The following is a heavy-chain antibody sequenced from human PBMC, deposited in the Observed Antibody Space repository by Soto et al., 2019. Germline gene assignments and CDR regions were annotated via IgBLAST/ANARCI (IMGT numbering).Heavy chain of an antibody. D-gene: IGHD3-10*01. CDR1: GGSISSYY. CDR3: ARDQNGSGNYYTRYFDY. J-gene: IGHJ4*02. CDR2: IYYSGST. V-gene: IGHV4-59*12. Sequence: SETLSLTCTVSGGSISSYYWSWIRQPPGKGLELIGYIYYSGSTNYNPSLKSRVTISVDTSKNQFSLNLSSVTAADTAVYYCARDQNGSGNYYTRYFDYWGQGTLVTVSS.